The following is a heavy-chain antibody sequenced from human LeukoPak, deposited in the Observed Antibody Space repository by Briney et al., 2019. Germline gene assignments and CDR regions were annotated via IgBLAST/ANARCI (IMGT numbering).Heavy chain of an antibody. Sequence: PSETLSLTCTVSGGSISSGRFYWSWIRQHPGKGLEWIGYISYNGNTYYNPSLKSRVTISADTSKNQFSLKLSSVTAADTAVYYCASLDKGRSTFDYWGQGTLVTVSS. V-gene: IGHV4-31*03. J-gene: IGHJ4*02. CDR2: ISYNGNT. CDR1: GGSISSGRFY. CDR3: ASLDKGRSTFDY.